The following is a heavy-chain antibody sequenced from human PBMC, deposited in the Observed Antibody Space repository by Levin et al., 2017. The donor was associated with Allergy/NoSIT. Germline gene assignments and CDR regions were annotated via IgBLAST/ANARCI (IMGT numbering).Heavy chain of an antibody. CDR1: GFIFSSYG. Sequence: GESLKISCAASGFIFSSYGMHWVRQAPGKGLEWVAVISNDGSNEYYAESVKGRFTISRDNSENTLYVQMNSLRAEDTAVYYCATNFYDSGLTWDRVGKRYCYGMDVWGQGTTVTVSS. J-gene: IGHJ6*02. CDR2: ISNDGSNE. CDR3: ATNFYDSGLTWDRVGKRYCYGMDV. D-gene: IGHD3-22*01. V-gene: IGHV3-30*03.